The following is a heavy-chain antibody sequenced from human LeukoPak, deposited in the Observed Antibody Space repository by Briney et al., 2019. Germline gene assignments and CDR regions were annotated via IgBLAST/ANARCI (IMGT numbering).Heavy chain of an antibody. CDR3: VRESGFGELFPYAFDI. J-gene: IGHJ3*02. D-gene: IGHD3-10*01. Sequence: GGSLRLSCAASGFTFRSYSINWVRQAPGKGLEWVSSISSSGSYIYYADSVKGRFTISRDNAKNSLYLQMNSLGAEDTAVYYCVRESGFGELFPYAFDIWGQGTVVTVSS. CDR2: ISSSGSYI. V-gene: IGHV3-21*01. CDR1: GFTFRSYS.